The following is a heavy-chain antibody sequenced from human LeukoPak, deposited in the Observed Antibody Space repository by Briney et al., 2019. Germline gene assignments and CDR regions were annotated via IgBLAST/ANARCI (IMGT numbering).Heavy chain of an antibody. Sequence: GGSLRLSCAASGFTVSSNYMSWVRQAPGKGLEWVSVIYSGSSTYYADSVKGRFTISRDNSKNTLYLQMNSLRAEDTAVYYCARVYYDFWSGYSNNFDYWGQGTLVTVSS. V-gene: IGHV3-66*02. D-gene: IGHD3-3*01. CDR3: ARVYYDFWSGYSNNFDY. CDR1: GFTVSSNY. CDR2: IYSGSST. J-gene: IGHJ4*02.